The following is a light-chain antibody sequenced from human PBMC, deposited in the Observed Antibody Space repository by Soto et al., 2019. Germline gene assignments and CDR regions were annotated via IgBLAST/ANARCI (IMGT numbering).Light chain of an antibody. Sequence: QSVLTQPASVSGSPGQSITISCTGTSSDVGANNYVSWYQQHPGKAPELVIYDVRNRPSGVSDRFSGSKSGNTASLIISGLQAEDEADFYCSSWXNNCTQVFGTGTKVTVL. CDR3: SSWXNNCTQV. CDR2: DVR. CDR1: SSDVGANNY. J-gene: IGLJ1*01. V-gene: IGLV2-14*03.